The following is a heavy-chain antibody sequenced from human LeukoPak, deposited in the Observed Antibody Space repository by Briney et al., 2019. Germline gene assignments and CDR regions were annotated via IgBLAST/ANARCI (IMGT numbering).Heavy chain of an antibody. D-gene: IGHD3-22*01. V-gene: IGHV1-69*13. CDR3: ARTPSRLYDSSGYYYYFDY. J-gene: IGHJ4*02. CDR1: GGTFSSYA. Sequence: SVKVSCKASGGTFSSYAISWVGQAPGQWLEWMGGIIPIFGTANYAQKFQGRVTITADESTSTAYMELSSLRSEDTAVYYCARTPSRLYDSSGYYYYFDYWGQGTLVTVSS. CDR2: IIPIFGTA.